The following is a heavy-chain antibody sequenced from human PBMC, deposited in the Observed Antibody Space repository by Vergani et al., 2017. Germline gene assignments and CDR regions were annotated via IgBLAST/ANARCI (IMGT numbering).Heavy chain of an antibody. D-gene: IGHD3-10*01. Sequence: QVQLVQSGAEVKKPGASVKVSCKASGYTFSTYGISWVRQAPGQGLEWMGWISAYNGNTNYPEKFQGRLTMTTDTSTRTAYMELRSLRSDDTAVYYCVRTVALXFGETKDGGWFDPWGQGTLVTVTS. J-gene: IGHJ5*02. CDR2: ISAYNGNT. CDR3: VRTVALXFGETKDGGWFDP. CDR1: GYTFSTYG. V-gene: IGHV1-18*01.